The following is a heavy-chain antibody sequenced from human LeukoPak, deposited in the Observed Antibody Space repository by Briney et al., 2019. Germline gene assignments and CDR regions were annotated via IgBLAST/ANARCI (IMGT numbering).Heavy chain of an antibody. CDR2: IYSGGTT. D-gene: IGHD3-22*01. J-gene: IGHJ4*02. Sequence: PGESLRLSCAGSGVTISTNYMSWVRQAPGKGLEWVSVIYSGGTTYYADSVKGRFTISRDNSKNNLYLQMNSLRAADTAVYYRERVGHYDSSGYFIYSSFDYWGQGTLVTVSS. CDR3: ERVGHYDSSGYFIYSSFDY. V-gene: IGHV3-66*01. CDR1: GVTISTNY.